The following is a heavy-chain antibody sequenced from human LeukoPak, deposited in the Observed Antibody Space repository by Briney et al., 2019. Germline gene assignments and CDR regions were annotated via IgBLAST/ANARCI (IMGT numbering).Heavy chain of an antibody. D-gene: IGHD1-26*01. CDR2: IYPGDSDT. CDR1: VYSFTSYW. V-gene: IGHV5-51*01. J-gene: IGHJ6*03. CDR3: ARHISSGSYYYYYYMYG. Sequence: GESLKISGTGSVYSFTSYWIGWVRQLPGKGLEWLGIIYPGDSDTRYSPSFQGQVTISADKAISTAYLQWSSLKASDTAMYYCARHISSGSYYYYYYMYGWGKGTTVTVSS.